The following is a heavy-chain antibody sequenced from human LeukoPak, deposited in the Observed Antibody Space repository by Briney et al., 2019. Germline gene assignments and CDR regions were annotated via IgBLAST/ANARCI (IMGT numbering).Heavy chain of an antibody. Sequence: PSETLSLTCTVSGGSISSSSYYWGWIRQPPGKGLEWIGSMYYSGSTYYNPSLKSRVTISVDASKNQFSLKLSSVTAADTAVYYCAKYVWGSYPTFEDYWGQGTLVTVSS. D-gene: IGHD3-16*02. CDR1: GGSISSSSYY. V-gene: IGHV4-39*07. CDR2: MYYSGST. CDR3: AKYVWGSYPTFEDY. J-gene: IGHJ4*02.